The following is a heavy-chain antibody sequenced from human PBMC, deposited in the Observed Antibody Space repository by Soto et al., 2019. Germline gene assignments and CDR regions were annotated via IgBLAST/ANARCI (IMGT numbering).Heavy chain of an antibody. V-gene: IGHV3-23*01. CDR1: GFTFSNYA. J-gene: IGHJ4*02. Sequence: GGSLRLSCAASGFTFSNYAMSWVRQAPGKGLEWVSVISNNGGSTYYADSVKGRFTISRDNSKNALYLQMNSLRAEDTAVYYGAKDESAGYYYFDYWGQGNLVTLSS. D-gene: IGHD3-9*01. CDR2: ISNNGGST. CDR3: AKDESAGYYYFDY.